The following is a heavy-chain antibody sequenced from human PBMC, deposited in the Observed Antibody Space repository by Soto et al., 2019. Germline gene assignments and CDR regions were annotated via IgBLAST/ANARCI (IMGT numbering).Heavy chain of an antibody. CDR2: IWYDGSNK. V-gene: IGHV3-33*01. CDR3: ASSRYSSSWYGMYV. D-gene: IGHD6-13*01. Sequence: QVQLVESGGGVVQPGRSLRLSCAASGFTFSSYGMHWVRQAPGKGLEWVAVIWYDGSNKYYADSVKGRFTISRDNSKNTLYLQMNSLRAEDTAVYYCASSRYSSSWYGMYVWGQGTTVTVSS. J-gene: IGHJ6*02. CDR1: GFTFSSYG.